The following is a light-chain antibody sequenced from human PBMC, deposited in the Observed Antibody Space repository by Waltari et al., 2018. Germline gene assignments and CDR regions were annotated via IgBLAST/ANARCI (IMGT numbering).Light chain of an antibody. J-gene: IGKJ4*01. CDR1: QGISSF. Sequence: IVLTQSPATLSLSPGERATLSCRASQGISSFLAWYQQKPGQAPRLLVYDASNRATGIPARFSGSGSGADFTLTISSLELEDFAVYYCQQRTNWASFGGGTRVELK. CDR2: DAS. CDR3: QQRTNWAS. V-gene: IGKV3-11*01.